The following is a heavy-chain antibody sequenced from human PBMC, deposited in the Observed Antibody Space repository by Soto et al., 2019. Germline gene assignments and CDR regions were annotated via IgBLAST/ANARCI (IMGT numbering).Heavy chain of an antibody. CDR1: GFAFNGFA. J-gene: IGHJ4*02. V-gene: IGHV3-23*01. CDR2: ISGSGDKT. Sequence: SCAASGFAFNGFAMNWVLQSPVNWPEWLSTISGSGDKTFHSDSVKGRFNISRDNSNNKMFLQMNSLRAEDTAIYYCAKGASHAPFEKWGRGTLVTVSS. CDR3: AKGASHAPFEK.